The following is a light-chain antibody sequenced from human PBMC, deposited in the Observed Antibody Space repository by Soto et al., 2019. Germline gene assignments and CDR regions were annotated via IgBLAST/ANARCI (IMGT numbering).Light chain of an antibody. CDR1: QSVSSD. Sequence: EQATLYCRASQSVSSDLAWYHQKPGQAPRLLIYGASTRATGIPARFSGSGSGTEFTPTINSLQSEDFAVYDSQADKNWLLWTFCEVTKV. CDR2: GAS. V-gene: IGKV3-15*01. CDR3: QADKNWLLWT. J-gene: IGKJ1*01.